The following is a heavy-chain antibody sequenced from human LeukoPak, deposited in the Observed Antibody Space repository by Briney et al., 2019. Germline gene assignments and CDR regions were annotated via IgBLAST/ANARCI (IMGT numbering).Heavy chain of an antibody. CDR2: IYENGGTT. CDR3: AKDFRIGYPAHFDY. D-gene: IGHD5-12*01. J-gene: IGHJ4*02. CDR1: GFTFRSHA. V-gene: IGHV3-23*01. Sequence: GGSLRLSCVGSGFTFRSHAMSWVRQAPEKGLEFVSGIYENGGTTYYADSVKGRFSISRDNSKNTLYLQMDSLRGEDTAVYYCAKDFRIGYPAHFDYWGQGALVTVSS.